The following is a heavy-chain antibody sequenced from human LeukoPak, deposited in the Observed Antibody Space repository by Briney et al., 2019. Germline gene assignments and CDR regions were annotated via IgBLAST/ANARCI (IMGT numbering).Heavy chain of an antibody. CDR2: IYPADAET. J-gene: IGHJ4*02. V-gene: IGHV5-51*01. D-gene: IGHD5-18*01. CDR1: GYTFTSYW. CDR3: ARLLIAMTDY. Sequence: KSGESLKISCEGSGYTFTSYWIGWVRQMPGKGLEWMGIIYPADAETRYSPSFQGQVTISADKSTSTAYLQWNSLRASDTAIYYCARLLIAMTDYWGQGTLVTVSS.